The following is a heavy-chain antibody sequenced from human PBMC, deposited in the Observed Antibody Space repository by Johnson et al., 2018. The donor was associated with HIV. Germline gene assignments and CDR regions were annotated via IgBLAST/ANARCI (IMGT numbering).Heavy chain of an antibody. CDR2: ISWNSGSI. V-gene: IGHV3-9*01. J-gene: IGHJ3*02. CDR1: GFTFDDYA. Sequence: VQLVESGGGVVQPGGSLRLSCAASGFTFDDYAMHWVRQAPGKGLEWVSGISWNSGSIGYADSVKGRFTISRDNAKNSLYLQMNSLRAEDTALYYCAKPPFYAFDIWGQGTMVTVSS. CDR3: AKPPFYAFDI.